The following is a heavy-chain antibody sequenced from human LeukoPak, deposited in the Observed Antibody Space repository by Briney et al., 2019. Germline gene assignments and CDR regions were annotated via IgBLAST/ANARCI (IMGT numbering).Heavy chain of an antibody. CDR3: ARRLSSSWYRYFDY. D-gene: IGHD6-13*01. J-gene: IGHJ4*02. V-gene: IGHV4-34*01. CDR1: GGSFSGYY. Sequence: SEILSLTCAVYGGSFSGYYWSWIRQPPGKGLEWIGEINHSGSTNYNPSLKSRATISVDTSKNQFSLKLSSVTAADTAVYYCARRLSSSWYRYFDYWGQGTLVTVSS. CDR2: INHSGST.